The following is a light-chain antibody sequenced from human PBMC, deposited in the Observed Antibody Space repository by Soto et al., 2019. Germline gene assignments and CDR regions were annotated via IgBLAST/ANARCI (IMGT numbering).Light chain of an antibody. V-gene: IGKV1-5*01. J-gene: IGKJ1*01. CDR2: AAS. CDR3: LQDYGDSWT. CDR1: QCISSW. Sequence: DIQMTQSPSTLSASVGDRVAITCRASQCISSWLAWYQQKPGKVPKLLIYAASNLYTGVPSRFSGSRSGTEFTLTISSLQPEDFASYYCLQDYGDSWTFGQGTKVDIK.